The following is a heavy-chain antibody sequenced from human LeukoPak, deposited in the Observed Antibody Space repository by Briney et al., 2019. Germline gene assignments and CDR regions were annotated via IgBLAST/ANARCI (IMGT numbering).Heavy chain of an antibody. CDR2: ISGSGGDT. J-gene: IGHJ5*02. V-gene: IGHV3-23*01. D-gene: IGHD1-26*01. CDR1: GFTFSSYS. CDR3: AKGRALVGGTTRSYDS. Sequence: GGSLRLSCAASGFTFSSYSMSWVRQAPGKGLEWVSVISGSGGDTFYADSVKGRFTISRDNSKNTLYLQINSLRVEDTAVYYCAKGRALVGGTTRSYDSWGQGTLVTVSS.